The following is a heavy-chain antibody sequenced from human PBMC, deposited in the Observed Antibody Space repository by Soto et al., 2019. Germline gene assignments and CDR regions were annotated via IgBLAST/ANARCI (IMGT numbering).Heavy chain of an antibody. CDR2: ISYDGSNK. V-gene: IGHV3-30-3*01. D-gene: IGHD6-6*01. Sequence: GGSLRLSCAASGFTFSSYAMHWVRQAPGKGLEWVAVISYDGSNKYYADSVKGRFTISRDNSKNTLYLQMNSLRAEDTAVYYCAREKGGSSSALDYWGQGTLVTVS. CDR1: GFTFSSYA. J-gene: IGHJ4*02. CDR3: AREKGGSSSALDY.